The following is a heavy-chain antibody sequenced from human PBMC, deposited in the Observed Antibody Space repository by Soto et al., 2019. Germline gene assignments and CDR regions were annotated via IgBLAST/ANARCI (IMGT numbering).Heavy chain of an antibody. CDR3: TRELISAYYFDY. CDR2: ISSSGRTK. CDR1: GINFSTYE. D-gene: IGHD3-10*01. Sequence: PGGPLRHSYIASGINFSTYEVNWVSQAPGKGLEWVSYISSSGRTKYYADSVKGRFTISRDDAKNSVYLQMNSLRAEDAALYYCTRELISAYYFDYWGQGTLVTVSS. J-gene: IGHJ4*01. V-gene: IGHV3-48*03.